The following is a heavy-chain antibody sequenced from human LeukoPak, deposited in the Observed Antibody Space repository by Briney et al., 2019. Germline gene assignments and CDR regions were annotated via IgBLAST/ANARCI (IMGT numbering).Heavy chain of an antibody. CDR1: GGSFSGYY. D-gene: IGHD6-13*01. CDR3: ARAGGVRYSSSWYRYYFDY. Sequence: PSETLSLTCAVYGGSFSGYYWSWIRQPPGKGLEWIGEINHSGSTNYNPSLKSRVTISVDTSKNQFSLKLSSVTAADTAVYYCARAGGVRYSSSWYRYYFDYWGQGTLVTVSS. CDR2: INHSGST. V-gene: IGHV4-34*01. J-gene: IGHJ4*02.